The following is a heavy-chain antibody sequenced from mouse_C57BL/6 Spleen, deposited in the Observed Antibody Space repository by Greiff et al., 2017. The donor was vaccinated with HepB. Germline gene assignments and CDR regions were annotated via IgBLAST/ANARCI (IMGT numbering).Heavy chain of an antibody. J-gene: IGHJ1*03. V-gene: IGHV5-16*01. CDR2: INYDGSST. Sequence: EVKLMESEGGLVQPGSSMKLSCTASGFTFSDYYMAWVRQVPEKGLEWVANINYDGSSTYYLDSLKSRFIISRDNAKNILYLQMSSLKSEDTATYYCASDRGYDWWYFDVWGTGTTVTVSS. D-gene: IGHD2-4*01. CDR1: GFTFSDYY. CDR3: ASDRGYDWWYFDV.